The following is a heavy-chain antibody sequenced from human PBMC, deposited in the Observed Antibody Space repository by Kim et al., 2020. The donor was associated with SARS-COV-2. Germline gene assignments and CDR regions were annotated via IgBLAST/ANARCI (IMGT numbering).Heavy chain of an antibody. CDR1: GLTFRSFW. CDR2: INQDASVT. Sequence: GGSLRLSCAASGLTFRSFWMSWVRQAPGKGLEWVANINQDASVTHYADSVKGRFTISRDNAKNSQYLQMNSLRAEDTAVYYCATSVAYSYGYWGQGSLVTVPS. CDR3: ATSVAYSYGY. D-gene: IGHD5-18*01. V-gene: IGHV3-7*03. J-gene: IGHJ4*02.